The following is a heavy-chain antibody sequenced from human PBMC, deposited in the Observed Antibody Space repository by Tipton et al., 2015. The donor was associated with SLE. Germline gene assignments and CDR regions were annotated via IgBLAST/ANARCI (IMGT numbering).Heavy chain of an antibody. CDR1: GYTFTGYY. CDR2: INPNSGAT. D-gene: IGHD5-18*01. J-gene: IGHJ4*02. Sequence: QSGPEVKKPGASLKVSCKTSGYTFTGYYMHWVRQAPGQGLEWMGWINPNSGATNYAQKFQGRVTMTRDTSIYTAYMDPIRLTSDDTAVYYCARARYTYGYCIDYWGQGTLVTVS. CDR3: ARARYTYGYCIDY. V-gene: IGHV1-2*02.